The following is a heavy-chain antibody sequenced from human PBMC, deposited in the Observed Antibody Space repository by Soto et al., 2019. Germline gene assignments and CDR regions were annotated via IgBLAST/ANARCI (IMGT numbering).Heavy chain of an antibody. J-gene: IGHJ3*01. CDR2: ISGSGGST. Sequence: GGSLRLSCAASGFTFSSYAMSWVRQAPGKVLEWVSAISGSGGSTYYADSVKGRFTISRDNSKNTLYMQMSSLRDEDTAIYYCVREGSGWNSRGSFDFWGRGTMVTVSS. V-gene: IGHV3-23*01. CDR3: VREGSGWNSRGSFDF. D-gene: IGHD6-19*01. CDR1: GFTFSSYA.